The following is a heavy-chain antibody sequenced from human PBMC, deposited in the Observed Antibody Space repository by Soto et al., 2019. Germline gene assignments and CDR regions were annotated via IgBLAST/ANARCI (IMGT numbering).Heavy chain of an antibody. CDR1: GYTFTGYY. Sequence: ASVKVSCKASGYTFTGYYMHWVRQAPGQGLEWMGWINPNSGGTNYAQKFQGWVTMTRDTSISTAYMELSRLRSDDTAVYYCARGHSSSWYAGHYYYYGMDVWGQGTTVTAP. V-gene: IGHV1-2*04. D-gene: IGHD6-13*01. CDR3: ARGHSSSWYAGHYYYYGMDV. J-gene: IGHJ6*02. CDR2: INPNSGGT.